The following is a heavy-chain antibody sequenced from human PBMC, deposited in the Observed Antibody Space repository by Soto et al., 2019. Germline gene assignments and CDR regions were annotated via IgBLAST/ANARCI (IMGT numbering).Heavy chain of an antibody. Sequence: GGSLRLSCAASGFTVSANYMTWVRQASGKGLEWVSVLYSDETTYYADSVKGRLTISRDNSKNTLYLQMNSLRAEDTAIYYCARTSNWNLYNYGMDVWGQGTTVTVSS. V-gene: IGHV3-53*01. D-gene: IGHD1-1*01. CDR3: ARTSNWNLYNYGMDV. J-gene: IGHJ6*02. CDR1: GFTVSANY. CDR2: LYSDETT.